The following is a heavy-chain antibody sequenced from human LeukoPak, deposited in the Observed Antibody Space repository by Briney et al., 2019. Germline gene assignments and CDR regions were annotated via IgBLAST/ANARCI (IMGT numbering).Heavy chain of an antibody. Sequence: GGSLRLSCAASGFTFSSYAMSWVRQAPGKGLEWVSAISGSGGSTYYADSVKGRFTISRDNSKNTLYLQMNSLRAEDTAVYYCAKDRSNMKYYDILTGYYYGLVDYWGQGTLVTVSS. J-gene: IGHJ4*02. CDR1: GFTFSSYA. V-gene: IGHV3-23*01. CDR2: ISGSGGST. CDR3: AKDRSNMKYYDILTGYYYGLVDY. D-gene: IGHD3-9*01.